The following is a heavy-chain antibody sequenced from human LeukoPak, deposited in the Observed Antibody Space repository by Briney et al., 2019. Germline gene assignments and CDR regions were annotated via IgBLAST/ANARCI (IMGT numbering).Heavy chain of an antibody. D-gene: IGHD5-18*01. Sequence: VASVKVSCKASGYTFTDYEINWVRQASGQGLEWVGWTNPSSRNRAYAPKFEGRVTMTTDTSTSTAYMELRSLTSEDTAVYYCARSPSRSDTYFDLWGQGTLVTVSS. V-gene: IGHV1-8*01. CDR3: ARSPSRSDTYFDL. CDR1: GYTFTDYE. CDR2: TNPSSRNR. J-gene: IGHJ4*02.